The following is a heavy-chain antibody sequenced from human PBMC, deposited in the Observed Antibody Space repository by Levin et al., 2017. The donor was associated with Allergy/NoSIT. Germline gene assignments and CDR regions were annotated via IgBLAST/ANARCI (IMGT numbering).Heavy chain of an antibody. D-gene: IGHD3-3*01. CDR1: GFTFSSYW. Sequence: GGSLRLSCAASGFTFSSYWMHWVRQAPGKGLVWVSRINSDGSSTSYADSVKGRFTISRDNAKNTLYLQMNSLRAEDTAVYYCARDHPYYDFWSGPDLWYGMDVWGQGTTVTVSS. CDR2: INSDGSST. J-gene: IGHJ6*02. CDR3: ARDHPYYDFWSGPDLWYGMDV. V-gene: IGHV3-74*01.